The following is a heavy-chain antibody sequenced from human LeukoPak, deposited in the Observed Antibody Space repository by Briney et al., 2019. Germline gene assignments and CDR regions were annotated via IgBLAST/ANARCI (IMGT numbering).Heavy chain of an antibody. CDR1: GGSISSYY. J-gene: IGHJ6*02. CDR2: IYYSWST. D-gene: IGHD5-18*01. Sequence: SETLSLTCTVSGGSISSYYWSWIRRPPGKGLEWIGYIYYSWSTNYNPSLKSRVTISVDTSKNQFSLKLSSVTAADTAVYYCARDRGYSYGYTGYYYYGMDVWGQGTTVTVSS. V-gene: IGHV4-59*01. CDR3: ARDRGYSYGYTGYYYYGMDV.